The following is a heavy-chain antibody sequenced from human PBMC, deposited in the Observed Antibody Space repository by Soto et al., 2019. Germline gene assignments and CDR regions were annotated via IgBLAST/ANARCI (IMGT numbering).Heavy chain of an antibody. D-gene: IGHD2-2*01. Sequence: QVQLVESGGGVVQPGRSLRLSCAASGFTFSSYAMHWVRQAPGKGLEWVAVISYDGSNKYYADSVKGRFTISRDNSKNTLYRQMNSLRAEDTAVYYCARVGYCSSTSCPEVDYYYYGMDVWGQGTTVTVAS. CDR2: ISYDGSNK. CDR1: GFTFSSYA. CDR3: ARVGYCSSTSCPEVDYYYYGMDV. V-gene: IGHV3-30-3*01. J-gene: IGHJ6*02.